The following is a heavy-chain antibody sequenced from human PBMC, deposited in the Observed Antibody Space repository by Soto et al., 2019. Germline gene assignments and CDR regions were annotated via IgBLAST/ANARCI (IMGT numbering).Heavy chain of an antibody. J-gene: IGHJ4*02. CDR1: GYSFTTYA. V-gene: IGHV1-3*01. CDR3: ARSSLLPYFDY. D-gene: IGHD2-15*01. Sequence: QVQLVQSGAEVNKPGASVKVSCKASGYSFTTYAMHSVRQAPGQRLEWLGWINGGNGNTKYSQKFQGRVTITRDTSASTAHMALSSLRSEDTAVYYCARSSLLPYFDYWVQGTLVTVSS. CDR2: INGGNGNT.